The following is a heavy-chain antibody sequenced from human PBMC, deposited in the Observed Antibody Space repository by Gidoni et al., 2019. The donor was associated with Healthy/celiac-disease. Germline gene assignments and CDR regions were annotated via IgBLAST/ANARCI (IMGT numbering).Heavy chain of an antibody. CDR2: IIPILGIA. CDR3: ASGWATLELYYFDY. CDR1: GGTFSSYA. Sequence: QVQLVQSGAEVKKPGSSVKVSCKASGGTFSSYAISWVRQAPGQGLEWMGRIIPILGIANYAQKFQGRVTITADKSTSTAYMELSSLRSEDTAVYYCASGWATLELYYFDYWGQGTLVTVSS. V-gene: IGHV1-69*04. D-gene: IGHD3-10*01. J-gene: IGHJ4*02.